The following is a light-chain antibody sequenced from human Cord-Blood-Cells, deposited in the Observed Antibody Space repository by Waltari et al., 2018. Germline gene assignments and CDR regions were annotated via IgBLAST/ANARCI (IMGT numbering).Light chain of an antibody. V-gene: IGKV1-39*01. CDR2: AAP. Sequence: DIQMTQSPSSLSASVGDRVTITCRASQSISSYLNWYQQKPGKAPKLLIYAAPSLQSGVPSRFSGSGSGTDFTLTISSLQPEDFATYYCQQSYRTPRTFGQGTKVEIK. J-gene: IGKJ1*01. CDR3: QQSYRTPRT. CDR1: QSISSY.